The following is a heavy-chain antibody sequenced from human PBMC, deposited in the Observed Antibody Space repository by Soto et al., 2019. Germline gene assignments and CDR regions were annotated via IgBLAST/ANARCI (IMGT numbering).Heavy chain of an antibody. CDR1: GFSLSTSGVG. CDR2: IYWDDDK. J-gene: IGHJ4*02. Sequence: QITLKESGPPLVKPTQTLTLTCTFSGFSLSTSGVGVGWIRQPPGKALEWLALIYWDDDKRYSPSLNSRLTITQDTSKNQVVLTMTNMDPVDTATYYCAHNLYGDSRFDYWGQGTLVTVSS. V-gene: IGHV2-5*02. D-gene: IGHD4-17*01. CDR3: AHNLYGDSRFDY.